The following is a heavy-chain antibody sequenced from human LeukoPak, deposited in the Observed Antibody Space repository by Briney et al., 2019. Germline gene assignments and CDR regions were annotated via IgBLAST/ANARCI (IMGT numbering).Heavy chain of an antibody. Sequence: GRSLRLSCAASGFTFSSYVIHWVRQAPGKGLEWVAVMSQDGSNKYYADSVKGRFTISRDNSKNTLYLQMNSLRAEDTAVYYCAREPLIYYGSESYGAFDIWGQGTLVTVSS. D-gene: IGHD3-10*01. CDR3: AREPLIYYGSESYGAFDI. V-gene: IGHV3-30-3*01. CDR2: MSQDGSNK. CDR1: GFTFSSYV. J-gene: IGHJ3*02.